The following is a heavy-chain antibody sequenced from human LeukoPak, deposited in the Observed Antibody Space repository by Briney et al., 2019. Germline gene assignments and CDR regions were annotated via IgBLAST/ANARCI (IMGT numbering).Heavy chain of an antibody. J-gene: IGHJ4*02. CDR1: GFSLSTSGMC. Sequence: ESGPTLVNPTQTLTLTCTFSGFSLSTSGMCVSWIRQPPGEALEWRARIDWDDDKYYSTSLKTRLTISKDTSKNQVVLTMTNMDPVDTATYYCARVVGGTGYSSGWYDYWGQGTLVTVSS. CDR3: ARVVGGTGYSSGWYDY. CDR2: IDWDDDK. D-gene: IGHD6-19*01. V-gene: IGHV2-70*11.